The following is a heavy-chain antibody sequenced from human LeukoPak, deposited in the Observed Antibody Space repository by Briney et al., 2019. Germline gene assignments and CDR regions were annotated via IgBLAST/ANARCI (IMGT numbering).Heavy chain of an antibody. J-gene: IGHJ4*02. D-gene: IGHD6-13*01. Sequence: PSETLSLTCAVYGGSFSGYYWSWIRQPPGKGLEWIGEINHSGSTNYNPSLKSRVTMSLDRSKAQFSLHLTSVTAADAAVYYCARVPGSWNHFDYWGQGTLVTVSS. CDR3: ARVPGSWNHFDY. V-gene: IGHV4-34*01. CDR2: INHSGST. CDR1: GGSFSGYY.